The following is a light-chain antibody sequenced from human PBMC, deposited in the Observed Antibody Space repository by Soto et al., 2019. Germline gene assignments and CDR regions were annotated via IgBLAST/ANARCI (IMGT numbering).Light chain of an antibody. CDR3: CSYAAGNTYV. J-gene: IGLJ1*01. V-gene: IGLV2-23*02. Sequence: QSALTQPASVSGYPGQSIAISCTGTSSDVGTYNLVSWYQQHPGKAPKLMIYEVSKWPSGVSNRFSGSKSGNTASLTISGLQAEDEADYYCCSYAAGNTYVFGTGTKVTVL. CDR1: SSDVGTYNL. CDR2: EVS.